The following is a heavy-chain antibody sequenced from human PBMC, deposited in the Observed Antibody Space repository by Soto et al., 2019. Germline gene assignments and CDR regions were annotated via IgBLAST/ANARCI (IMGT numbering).Heavy chain of an antibody. CDR1: EYTFTKYW. CDR2: IYPGDSDV. V-gene: IGHV5-51*01. D-gene: IGHD3-10*01. J-gene: IGHJ4*02. CDR3: VRHGPLNKMFRGVPLDF. Sequence: GESLKISCEASEYTFTKYWIGWVRQMPGKGLEWMGIIYPGDSDVRYSPSFQGHVTISADTSINTAYLEWSSLKVSDTATYFCVRHGPLNKMFRGVPLDFWGQGTRVTVSS.